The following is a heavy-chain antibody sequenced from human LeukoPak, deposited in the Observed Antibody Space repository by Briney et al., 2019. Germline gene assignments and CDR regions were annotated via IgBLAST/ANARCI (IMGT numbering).Heavy chain of an antibody. Sequence: SETLSLTCAVYGGSFSGYYWSWIRQPPGNGLEWIGEINHSGSTNYNPSLKSRVTISVDTSKNQFSLKLSSVTAADTAVYYCARRLWLVLFDYWGQGTLVTVSS. D-gene: IGHD6-19*01. V-gene: IGHV4-34*01. J-gene: IGHJ4*02. CDR1: GGSFSGYY. CDR2: INHSGST. CDR3: ARRLWLVLFDY.